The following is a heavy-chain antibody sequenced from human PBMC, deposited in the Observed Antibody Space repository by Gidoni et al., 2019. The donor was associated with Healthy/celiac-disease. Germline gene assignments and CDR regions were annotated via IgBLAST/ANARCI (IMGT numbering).Heavy chain of an antibody. V-gene: IGHV3-23*01. CDR2: ISGSGGST. Sequence: EVQLLESGGGLVQPGGSLRLSCAASGFTFSSYAMSWVRQAPGKGLEWVSAISGSGGSTYYADSVKGRFTISRDNSKNTLYLQMNSLRAEDTAVYYCAFRVDTYYYDSSGYEGDAGYWGQGTLVTVSS. CDR1: GFTFSSYA. D-gene: IGHD3-22*01. J-gene: IGHJ4*02. CDR3: AFRVDTYYYDSSGYEGDAGY.